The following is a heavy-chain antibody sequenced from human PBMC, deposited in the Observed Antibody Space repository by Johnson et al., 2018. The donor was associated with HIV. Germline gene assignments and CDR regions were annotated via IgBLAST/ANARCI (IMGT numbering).Heavy chain of an antibody. CDR2: ISSSGSTI. Sequence: QEKLVESGGGLVKPGGSLRLSCAAFGFTFFDYYMSWIRQAPGKGLEWVSYISSSGSTIYYADSVKGRFTISRDNAKNSLYLQMNSLRAEDTAVYYCARSIVGAIVDAFDMWGQATMVTVSS. CDR1: GFTFFDYY. D-gene: IGHD1-26*01. CDR3: ARSIVGAIVDAFDM. J-gene: IGHJ3*02. V-gene: IGHV3-11*04.